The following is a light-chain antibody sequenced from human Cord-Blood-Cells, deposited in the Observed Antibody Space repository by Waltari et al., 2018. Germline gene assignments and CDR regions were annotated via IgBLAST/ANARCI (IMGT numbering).Light chain of an antibody. CDR2: EVS. CDR1: SSDVGGYNY. J-gene: IGLJ2*01. CDR3: SSYAGSNNFVV. V-gene: IGLV2-8*01. Sequence: QSALTQPPSASGSPGQSVTISCTGTSSDVGGYNYVSWYQQHPGKAPKLLIYEVSKRRSWVPDRFSGSKSGNTASLTVSGLQAEDEADDYCSSYAGSNNFVVFGGGTKLTVL.